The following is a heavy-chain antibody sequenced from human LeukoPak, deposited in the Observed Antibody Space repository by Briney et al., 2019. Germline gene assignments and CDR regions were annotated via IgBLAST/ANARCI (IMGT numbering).Heavy chain of an antibody. Sequence: GEPLKTPWKASGYSFTSDWSSWSRQIHGKGREGMERIDLSDSYTSYSPYFQGRVIISVDKYISTAYLQWSSVKASDDAIYYCARKCSGYVRFDYWGQGTLVSVSS. CDR3: ARKCSGYVRFDY. J-gene: IGHJ4*02. CDR1: GYSFTSDW. CDR2: IDLSDSYT. D-gene: IGHD5-12*01. V-gene: IGHV5-10-1*01.